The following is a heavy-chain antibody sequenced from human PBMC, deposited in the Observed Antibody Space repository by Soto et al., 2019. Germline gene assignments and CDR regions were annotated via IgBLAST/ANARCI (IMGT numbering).Heavy chain of an antibody. CDR2: ISWNSNTI. CDR3: AKDTGPN. CDR1: GFTFDNYA. V-gene: IGHV3-9*01. J-gene: IGHJ4*02. Sequence: EVQLVESGGGLVQPGRSLRLSCAASGFTFDNYAMHWVRQAPGKGLEWVSGISWNSNTIAYADSVKGSFTISRDNAKNSLYLQMNSLRAEDTAFYYCAKDTGPNWGQVTLVTVSS.